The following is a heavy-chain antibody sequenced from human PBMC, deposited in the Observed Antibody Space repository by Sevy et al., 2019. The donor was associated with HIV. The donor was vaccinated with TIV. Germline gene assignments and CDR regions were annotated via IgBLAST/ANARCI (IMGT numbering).Heavy chain of an antibody. J-gene: IGHJ4*02. Sequence: ASVKVSCKVSGYTLTQLSMHWVRQAPGKGLEWMGSFDPENGETLYAQNFQGRVTMTEDTSTDTAYMALSSLRSEDTAIYYCATTKDYYDSSGSPFDYWGQGTLVTVSS. D-gene: IGHD3-22*01. CDR3: ATTKDYYDSSGSPFDY. V-gene: IGHV1-24*01. CDR2: FDPENGET. CDR1: GYTLTQLS.